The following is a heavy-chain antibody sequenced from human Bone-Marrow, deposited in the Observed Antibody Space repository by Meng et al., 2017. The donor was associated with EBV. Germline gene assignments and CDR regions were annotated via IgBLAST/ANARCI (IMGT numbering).Heavy chain of an antibody. CDR3: AHRRDYSYFDY. J-gene: IGHJ4*02. CDR1: GCSLSTPGVG. V-gene: IGHV2-5*02. CDR2: IYSDDDK. D-gene: IGHD2-21*01. Sequence: DVGATPAKPTQGLSLTCTCSGCSLSTPGVGVGWIRQPPGEALEWLAVIYSDDDKRYSPSLKSRLTITKDTSNQQVVLTMTNMDPVDTATYYCAHRRDYSYFDYWGQGTLVTVSS.